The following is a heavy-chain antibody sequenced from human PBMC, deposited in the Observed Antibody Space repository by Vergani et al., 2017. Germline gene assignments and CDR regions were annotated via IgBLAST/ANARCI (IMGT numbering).Heavy chain of an antibody. D-gene: IGHD3-16*01. J-gene: IGHJ3*02. Sequence: QVQLQESGPGLVKPSETLSLTCTVSGGSISSYYWSWIRQPPGKGLEWIGYIYYSGSTNYNPSLKSPVTISVDTSKNQFSLKLTSVTATDTAIYFCASGNPYVDFDIWGQGTMITVSS. CDR1: GGSISSYY. V-gene: IGHV4-59*08. CDR2: IYYSGST. CDR3: ASGNPYVDFDI.